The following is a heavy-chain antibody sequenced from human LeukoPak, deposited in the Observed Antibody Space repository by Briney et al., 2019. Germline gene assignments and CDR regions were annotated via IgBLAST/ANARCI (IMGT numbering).Heavy chain of an antibody. Sequence: PSETLSLTCTVSGGSISSYYWSWIRQPPGKGLEWIGYIYYSGSTNYNPSLKSRVTISVDTSKNQFSLKLSSVTAADTAVYYCARVRGITIFGVVISERYYYHYMDVWGKGTTVTVSS. D-gene: IGHD3-3*01. CDR1: GGSISSYY. CDR3: ARVRGITIFGVVISERYYYHYMDV. CDR2: IYYSGST. J-gene: IGHJ6*03. V-gene: IGHV4-59*01.